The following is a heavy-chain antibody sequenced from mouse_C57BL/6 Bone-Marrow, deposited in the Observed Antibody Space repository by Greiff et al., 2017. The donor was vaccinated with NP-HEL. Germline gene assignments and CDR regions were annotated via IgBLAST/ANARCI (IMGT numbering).Heavy chain of an antibody. J-gene: IGHJ4*01. CDR2: IYPGGGYT. CDR3: ARVGYSTGAMDY. V-gene: IGHV1-63*01. CDR1: GYTFTNYW. D-gene: IGHD2-3*01. Sequence: VQLVESGAELVRPGTSVKMSCKASGYTFTNYWIGWAKQRPGHGLEWIGDIYPGGGYTNYNEKFKGKATLTADKSSSTAYMQFSSLTSEDSAIYYCARVGYSTGAMDYWGQGTSVTVSS.